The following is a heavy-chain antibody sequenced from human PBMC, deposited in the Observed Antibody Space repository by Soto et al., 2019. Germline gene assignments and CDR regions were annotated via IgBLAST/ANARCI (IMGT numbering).Heavy chain of an antibody. D-gene: IGHD3-3*01. CDR2: ISSSSSYI. Sequence: GGSLRLSCAASGFTFSSYSMNWVRQAPGKGLEWVSSISSSSSYIYYADSVKGRFTISRDNAKNSLYLQMNSLRAEDTAVYYCARDPDFWSGYYEFYYGMDVWGQGTTFTVSS. J-gene: IGHJ6*02. V-gene: IGHV3-21*01. CDR3: ARDPDFWSGYYEFYYGMDV. CDR1: GFTFSSYS.